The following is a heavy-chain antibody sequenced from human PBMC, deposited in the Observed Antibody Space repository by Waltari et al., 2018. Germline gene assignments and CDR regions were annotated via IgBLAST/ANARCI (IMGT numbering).Heavy chain of an antibody. Sequence: EVQLVQSGGGLIPPGGSLRLSCAASGLSVIDNYMSWVRQAPGKGLEWVSVIYRGVSIKYGDSVKGRFTLSRDNSKNTLFLQMNSLRSEDTAVYYCARLSDPNKYYYGMDVWGQGTTVTVSS. CDR3: ARLSDPNKYYYGMDV. D-gene: IGHD3-16*02. CDR2: IYRGVSI. J-gene: IGHJ6*02. CDR1: GLSVIDNY. V-gene: IGHV3-53*01.